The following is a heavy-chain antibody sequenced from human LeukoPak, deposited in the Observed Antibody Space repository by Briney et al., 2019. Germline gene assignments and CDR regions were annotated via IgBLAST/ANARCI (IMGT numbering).Heavy chain of an antibody. CDR2: ISAYNGNT. Sequence: GASVTVSCMASGYTFTSYGISWVRQAPGQGLEWMGWISAYNGNTNYAQTIQGRVTITTETSTSTAYMELRSLRSDDTAVYYCARDRVVLELWDYWGQGTLVTVSS. CDR1: GYTFTSYG. V-gene: IGHV1-18*01. J-gene: IGHJ4*02. D-gene: IGHD1-26*01. CDR3: ARDRVVLELWDY.